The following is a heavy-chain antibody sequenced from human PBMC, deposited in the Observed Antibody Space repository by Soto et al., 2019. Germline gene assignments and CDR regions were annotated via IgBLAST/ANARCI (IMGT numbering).Heavy chain of an antibody. Sequence: PGGSLRLPCAASGLIFRDHYMDWVRQAPGKGLEWVGRIRNKANNYTTAYAASVKGRFTISRDDSKKSVFLHMNSLKTEDTAVYYCARTGTPDSWGQGTLVTVSS. CDR2: IRNKANNYTT. CDR3: ARTGTPDS. CDR1: GLIFRDHY. V-gene: IGHV3-72*01. D-gene: IGHD3-9*01. J-gene: IGHJ4*02.